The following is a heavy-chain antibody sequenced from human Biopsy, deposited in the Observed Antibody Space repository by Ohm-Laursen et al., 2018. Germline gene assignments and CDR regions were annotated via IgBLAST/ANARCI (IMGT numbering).Heavy chain of an antibody. Sequence: SETLSLTCAVSGDSVTKYYWSWIRQPPGKGLEWIGHIYYSVMTNYNPSLQSRVSISVDTSRNQVSLTLSSVTAADTAVYYCARDDYFDSNGYFWFDSWGQGTLVTVSS. J-gene: IGHJ5*01. CDR1: GDSVTKYY. D-gene: IGHD3-22*01. CDR2: IYYSVMT. V-gene: IGHV4-59*02. CDR3: ARDDYFDSNGYFWFDS.